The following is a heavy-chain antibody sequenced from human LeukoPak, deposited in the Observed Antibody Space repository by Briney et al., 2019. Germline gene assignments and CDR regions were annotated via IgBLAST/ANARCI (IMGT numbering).Heavy chain of an antibody. CDR2: IYASGST. V-gene: IGHV4-61*02. Sequence: SEILSLTCTVSGGSMSSGTYYWSWIRQPAGKGLEWIGRIYASGSTNYNPSLKSRVTMLVDTSKNQFSLKLNSVTAADTAVYYCAREAFYYDSSGYWDAFDIWGQGTMVTVSS. D-gene: IGHD3-22*01. J-gene: IGHJ3*02. CDR1: GGSMSSGTYY. CDR3: AREAFYYDSSGYWDAFDI.